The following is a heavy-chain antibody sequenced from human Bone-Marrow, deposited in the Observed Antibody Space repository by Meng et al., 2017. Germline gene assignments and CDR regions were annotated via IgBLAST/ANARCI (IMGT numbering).Heavy chain of an antibody. CDR2: VNPSGGST. V-gene: IGHV1-46*01. CDR1: GYSFISFY. Sequence: QVQLMKSGAAVRKPGASVKVSCKTSGYSFISFYIRWVRQAPGQGLEWMAVVNPSGGSTAYAPRFLDRVTITSDMSTSTFFMELSSLRPEDTAVYYCARPGGYSSNWPLQHWGQGTLVTVSS. CDR3: ARPGGYSSNWPLQH. D-gene: IGHD6-13*01. J-gene: IGHJ1*01.